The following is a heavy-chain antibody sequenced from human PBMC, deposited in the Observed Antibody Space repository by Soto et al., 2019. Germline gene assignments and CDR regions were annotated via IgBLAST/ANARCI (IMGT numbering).Heavy chain of an antibody. CDR1: GGSISSCDFS. V-gene: IGHV4-30-4*08. Sequence: PAETLSLTCTVSGGSISSCDFSWSWIRQPPGKGLEWIGSIYYRGSTYYNPSLNSRVTISVDTYKNQFSLKLSSVTAAVTAVYYCARVNQYNAYGDPLDYWGQGTLVTVSS. D-gene: IGHD4-17*01. CDR3: ARVNQYNAYGDPLDY. J-gene: IGHJ4*02. CDR2: IYYRGST.